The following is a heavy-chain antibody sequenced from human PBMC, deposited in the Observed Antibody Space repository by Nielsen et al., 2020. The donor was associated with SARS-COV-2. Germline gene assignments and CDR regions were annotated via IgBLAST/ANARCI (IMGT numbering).Heavy chain of an antibody. V-gene: IGHV4-30-4*01. J-gene: IGHJ6*02. Sequence: SETLSLTCSVSGGSISSGSYYWSWIRQPPGKGLEWIGYTFNSGNTYYNPSLRSRVTMSLDTSKNQFSLILTSVTAADTAVYYCAREEYGFGLDVWGQGTTVRVSS. D-gene: IGHD2-2*01. CDR1: GGSISSGSYY. CDR3: AREEYGFGLDV. CDR2: TFNSGNT.